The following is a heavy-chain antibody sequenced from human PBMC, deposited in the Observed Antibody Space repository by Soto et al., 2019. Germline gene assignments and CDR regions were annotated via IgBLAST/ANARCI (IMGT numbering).Heavy chain of an antibody. CDR2: IYHSGST. D-gene: IGHD2-15*01. CDR1: GGSISSGGYY. V-gene: IGHV4-31*03. CDR3: ARFGRGEYYSYGMDV. Sequence: QVQLQESGPGLVKPSQTLSLTCTVSGGSISSGGYYWSWIRQHPGKGLEWIGYIYHSGSTYYNPSLMSRVTISVDTSKNQFSLKLSSVTAADTAVYYCARFGRGEYYSYGMDVWGQGTTVTVSS. J-gene: IGHJ6*02.